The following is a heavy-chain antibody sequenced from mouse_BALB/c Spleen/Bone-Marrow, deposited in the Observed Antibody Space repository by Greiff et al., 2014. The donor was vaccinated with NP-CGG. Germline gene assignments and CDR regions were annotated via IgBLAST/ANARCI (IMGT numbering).Heavy chain of an antibody. Sequence: LVESGADLAKPGASMKMSCKASGYTFTNYWMHWVKQRPGQGLEWLGNINPSTGYTEYNQKFRDKTTLTADKSSSTAYMQQSSLTAEDAAVYYCTRDNYEAMDYWGQGTSVTVSS. CDR2: INPSTGYT. V-gene: IGHV1-4*02. CDR1: GYTFTNYW. J-gene: IGHJ4*01. CDR3: TRDNYEAMDY. D-gene: IGHD1-3*01.